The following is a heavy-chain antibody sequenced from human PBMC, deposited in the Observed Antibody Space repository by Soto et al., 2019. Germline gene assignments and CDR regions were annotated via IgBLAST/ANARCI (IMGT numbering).Heavy chain of an antibody. D-gene: IGHD3-22*01. CDR2: IYPGDSDT. CDR1: GYNFANYW. J-gene: IGHJ3*02. V-gene: IGHV5-51*01. CDR3: ARQSPAYYDSSGKTRGAFDI. Sequence: PGEYLKISCKGFGYNFANYWIGWVRQMPGKGLEWMGTIYPGDSDTRYSPSFQGQVTISADKSISTAYLQWSSLKASDTAVYYCARQSPAYYDSSGKTRGAFDIWGQGTMVTVSS.